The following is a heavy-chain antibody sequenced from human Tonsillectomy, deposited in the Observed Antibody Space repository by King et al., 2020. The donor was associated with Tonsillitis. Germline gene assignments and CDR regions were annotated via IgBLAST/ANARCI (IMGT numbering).Heavy chain of an antibody. CDR3: AKDRGTGNYYDSSGPNDY. CDR1: GFTFDDYA. CDR2: ISWNSGSI. J-gene: IGHJ4*02. V-gene: IGHV3-9*01. D-gene: IGHD3-22*01. Sequence: VQLVESGGGLVQPGRSLRLSCAASGFTFDDYAMHWVRQAPGKGLEWVSGISWNSGSIGYADSVKGRFTISRDNAKNSLYQQMNSLRAEDTALYYCAKDRGTGNYYDSSGPNDYWGQGTLVTVSS.